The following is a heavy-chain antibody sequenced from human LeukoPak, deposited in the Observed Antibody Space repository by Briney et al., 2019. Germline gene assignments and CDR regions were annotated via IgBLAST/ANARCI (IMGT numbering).Heavy chain of an antibody. D-gene: IGHD2-15*01. V-gene: IGHV3-66*01. J-gene: IGHJ4*02. CDR2: IYSGGST. CDR1: GFTVSSNY. CDR3: ARTLAGHFDY. Sequence: GGSLRLSCAASGFTVSSNYMSWVRQAPGKGLEWVSVIYSGGSTYYADSVKGRFTISRDNSKNTLYLQMNSLRAEDMAVYYCARTLAGHFDYWGQGTLVTVSS.